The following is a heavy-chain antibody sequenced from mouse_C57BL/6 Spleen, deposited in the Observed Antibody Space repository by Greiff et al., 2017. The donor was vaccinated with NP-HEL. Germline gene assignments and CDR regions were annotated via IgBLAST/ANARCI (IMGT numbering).Heavy chain of an antibody. CDR3: ARGYGSLYWYFDV. D-gene: IGHD1-1*01. J-gene: IGHJ1*03. Sequence: VQLQQSGPELVKPGASVKISCKASGYAFSSSWMNWVKQRPGKGLEWIGRIYPGDGDTNYNGKFKGKATLTADKSSSTADMQLSSLTSEDSAVYCCARGYGSLYWYFDVWGTGTTVTVSS. V-gene: IGHV1-82*01. CDR2: IYPGDGDT. CDR1: GYAFSSSW.